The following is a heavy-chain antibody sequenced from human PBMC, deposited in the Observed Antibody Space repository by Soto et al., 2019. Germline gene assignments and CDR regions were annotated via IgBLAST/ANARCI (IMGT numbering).Heavy chain of an antibody. D-gene: IGHD1-26*01. J-gene: IGHJ5*02. CDR2: IYYSGST. CDR1: GGSISRSNYY. CDR3: ARGVSYYTNCFDP. Sequence: PSETLSLTCSVSGGSISRSNYYWAWIRQTPGKGLEWIGSIYYSGSTCYNASLKSRVAISVDTSKNQFSLKLTSVTAADTAVYYCARGVSYYTNCFDPWGQGTLVTVSS. V-gene: IGHV4-39*01.